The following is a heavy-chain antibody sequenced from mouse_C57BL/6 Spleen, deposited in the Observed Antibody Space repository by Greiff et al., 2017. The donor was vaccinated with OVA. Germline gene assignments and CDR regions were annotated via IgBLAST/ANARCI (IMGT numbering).Heavy chain of an antibody. CDR3: GGRVYYDYDPAMDY. J-gene: IGHJ4*01. D-gene: IGHD2-4*01. Sequence: VQLQQSGAELVKPGASVKLSCTASGFNIKDYYMHWVKQRTEQGLEWIGMIDPEDGETKYAPKFPGKATITADTSSNTAYLQLSSLTSEDTAVYYCGGRVYYDYDPAMDYWGQGTSVTVSS. CDR1: GFNIKDYY. CDR2: IDPEDGET. V-gene: IGHV14-2*01.